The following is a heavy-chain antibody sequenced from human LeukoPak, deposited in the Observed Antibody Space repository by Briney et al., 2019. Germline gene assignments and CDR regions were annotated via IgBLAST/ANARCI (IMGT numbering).Heavy chain of an antibody. D-gene: IGHD3-9*01. J-gene: IGHJ4*02. V-gene: IGHV1-24*01. CDR2: FDPEDGET. CDR1: GYTLTELS. CDR3: ARASVLRYFDWLLTQGTGQGVYFDY. Sequence: ASVKVSCKVSGYTLTELSMHWVRQAPGKGLEWMGGFDPEDGETIYAQKFQGRVTMTEDTSTDTAYMELSSLRSEDTAVYYCARASVLRYFDWLLTQGTGQGVYFDYWGQGTLVTVSS.